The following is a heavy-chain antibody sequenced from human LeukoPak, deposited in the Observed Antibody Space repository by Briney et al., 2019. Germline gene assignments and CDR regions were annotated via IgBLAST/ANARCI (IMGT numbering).Heavy chain of an antibody. J-gene: IGHJ4*02. CDR3: AKTRPLDSSSWSHGDY. CDR1: GFTFSNAW. V-gene: IGHV3-23*01. Sequence: GGSLRLSCAASGFTFSNAWMSWVRQAPGKGLEWVSAISGSGDSTYYGDSVKGRFTISRDNSKNTLYLQMNSLRAEDTAVYYCAKTRPLDSSSWSHGDYWGQGTLVTVSS. CDR2: ISGSGDST. D-gene: IGHD6-13*01.